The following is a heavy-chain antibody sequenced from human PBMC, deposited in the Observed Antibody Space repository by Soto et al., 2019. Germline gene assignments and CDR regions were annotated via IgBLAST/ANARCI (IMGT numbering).Heavy chain of an antibody. V-gene: IGHV3-48*03. CDR2: ISSSGSTI. Sequence: GGSLRLSCAASGFTFSSYEMNWVRQAPGKGLEWVSYISSSGSTIYYADSVKGRFTISRDNAKNSLYLQMNSLRAEDTAVYYCARDDDVWSGTYYYYGMDVWGQGTTVTVSS. CDR1: GFTFSSYE. J-gene: IGHJ6*02. CDR3: ARDDDVWSGTYYYYGMDV. D-gene: IGHD3-3*01.